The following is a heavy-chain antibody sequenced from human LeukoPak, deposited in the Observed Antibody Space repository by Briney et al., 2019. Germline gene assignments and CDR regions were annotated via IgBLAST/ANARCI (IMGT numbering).Heavy chain of an antibody. CDR2: ISYDGSNK. CDR3: AKDDLGEGYYDSSGYYPPAFDI. CDR1: GFTFSSYG. V-gene: IGHV3-30*18. J-gene: IGHJ3*02. D-gene: IGHD3-22*01. Sequence: GGSLRLSCAASGFTFSSYGMHWVRQAPGKGLEWVAVISYDGSNKYYADSVKGRFTISRDNSKNTLYLQMNSLRAEDTAVYYCAKDDLGEGYYDSSGYYPPAFDIWGQGTMVTVSS.